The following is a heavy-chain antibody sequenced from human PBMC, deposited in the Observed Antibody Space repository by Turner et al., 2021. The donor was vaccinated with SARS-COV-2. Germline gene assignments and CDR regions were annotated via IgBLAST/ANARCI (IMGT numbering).Heavy chain of an antibody. J-gene: IGHJ6*02. CDR1: GGSISSYY. D-gene: IGHD6-6*01. V-gene: IGHV4-4*07. CDR2: IYTSGSR. CDR3: ARDRVQLGPGGRDV. Sequence: QVQLQESGPGLVKPSETLSLPCTVSGGSISSYYWSWIRQPAGKGLEWIGRIYTSGSRNYNLSLKSRVTMSVDTSKNQFSLKLSSVTDADTAVYYLARDRVQLGPGGRDVWGQGTTVTVSS.